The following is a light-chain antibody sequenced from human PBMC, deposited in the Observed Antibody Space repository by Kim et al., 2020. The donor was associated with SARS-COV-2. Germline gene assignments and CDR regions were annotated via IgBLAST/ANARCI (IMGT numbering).Light chain of an antibody. J-gene: IGKJ1*01. V-gene: IGKV1-5*03. CDR2: RAS. Sequence: VQLAQSPAILSASVGDRVTITCRANEGISSWLAWYQQKPGKAPKLLIYRASGLESGVPSRFSGSGSVTEFTLTISSLQPDDLATYYCLQYAHYLLTFGQGTKVYIK. CDR3: LQYAHYLLT. CDR1: EGISSW.